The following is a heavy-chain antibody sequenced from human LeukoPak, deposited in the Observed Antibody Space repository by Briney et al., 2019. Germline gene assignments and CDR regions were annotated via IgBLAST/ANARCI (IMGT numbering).Heavy chain of an antibody. D-gene: IGHD6-13*01. CDR1: GFTFSNAW. CDR3: ARDRAYSSSWCEIDY. CDR2: IKSKTDGGTT. Sequence: GGSLRLSCAASGFTFSNAWMSWVRQAPGKGLEWVGRIKSKTDGGTTDYAAPVKGRFTISRDDSKNTLYLQMNSLRAEDTAVYYCARDRAYSSSWCEIDYWGQGTLVTVSS. V-gene: IGHV3-15*01. J-gene: IGHJ4*02.